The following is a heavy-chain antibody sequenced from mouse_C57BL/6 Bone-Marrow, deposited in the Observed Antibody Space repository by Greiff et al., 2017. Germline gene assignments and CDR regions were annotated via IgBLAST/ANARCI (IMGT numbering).Heavy chain of an antibody. J-gene: IGHJ3*01. CDR2: IDPSDSYT. Sequence: QVQLKQPGAELVKPGASVKLSCKASGYTFTSYWMQWVKQRPGQGLEWIGEIDPSDSYTNYNQKFKGKATLTVDTSSSTAYMQLSSLTSEDSAVYYGARHYYPFAYWGQGTLVTVSA. CDR1: GYTFTSYW. V-gene: IGHV1-50*01. CDR3: ARHYYPFAY. D-gene: IGHD1-1*01.